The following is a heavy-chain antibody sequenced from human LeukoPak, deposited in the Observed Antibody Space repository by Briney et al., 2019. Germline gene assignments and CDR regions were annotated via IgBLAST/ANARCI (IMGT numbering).Heavy chain of an antibody. J-gene: IGHJ6*02. D-gene: IGHD5-12*01. CDR1: GFTFSSYG. V-gene: IGHV3-33*01. CDR2: IWYDGSNK. Sequence: GGSLRLSCAASGFTFSSYGMHWVRQAPGKGLEWVAVIWYDGSNKYYADSVKGRFTISRDNSKNTLYLQMNSLRAEDTAVYYCARSGYSGYDPYYYYYYGMDVWGQGTTVTVSS. CDR3: ARSGYSGYDPYYYYYYGMDV.